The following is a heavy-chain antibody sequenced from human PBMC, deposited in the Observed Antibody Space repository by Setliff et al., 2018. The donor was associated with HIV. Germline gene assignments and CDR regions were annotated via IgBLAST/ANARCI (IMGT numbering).Heavy chain of an antibody. J-gene: IGHJ6*03. CDR2: IYYSGST. CDR1: GDSVNDRSYF. Sequence: SETLSLTCTVSGDSVNDRSYFWGWIRQPPGKGLEWIGSIYYSGSTYYNPSLKSRVTISVDTSKNQFSLKLSSVTAADTAVYYCARGSSWQYYYYYYIDFWGKGTTVTVSS. CDR3: ARGSSWQYYYYYYIDF. D-gene: IGHD6-13*01. V-gene: IGHV4-39*07.